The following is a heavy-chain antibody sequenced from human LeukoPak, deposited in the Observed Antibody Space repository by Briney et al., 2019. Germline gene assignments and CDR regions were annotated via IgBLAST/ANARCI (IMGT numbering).Heavy chain of an antibody. CDR3: ARSPVVGTDYYYYGMDV. Sequence: SSETLSLTCTVSGGSISSYYWSWIRQPPGKGLEWIGYIYYSGSTNYNPSLKSRVTISVDTSKNQFSLKLSSVTAADTAVYYCARSPVVGTDYYYYGMDVWGQGTTVTVSS. V-gene: IGHV4-59*01. D-gene: IGHD1-26*01. CDR2: IYYSGST. CDR1: GGSISSYY. J-gene: IGHJ6*02.